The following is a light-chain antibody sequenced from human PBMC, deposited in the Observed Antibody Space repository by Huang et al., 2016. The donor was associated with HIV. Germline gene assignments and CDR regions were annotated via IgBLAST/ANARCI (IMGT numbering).Light chain of an antibody. J-gene: IGKJ1*01. Sequence: EIVLTQSPATLSLSPGERATLSCRASQSVSNYLAWYQQKPGQAPRLLIYDAYNRATGIPARCNGSRSGTDFTLTISSLEPEDFALYYCHQRSSWTFGQGTKVEIK. CDR2: DAY. CDR3: HQRSSWT. V-gene: IGKV3-11*01. CDR1: QSVSNY.